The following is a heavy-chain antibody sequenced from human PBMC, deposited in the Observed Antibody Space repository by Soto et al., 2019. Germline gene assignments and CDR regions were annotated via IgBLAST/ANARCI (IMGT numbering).Heavy chain of an antibody. CDR1: GFTFSSYS. Sequence: GGSLRLSCAASGFTFSSYSMNWVRQAPGKGLEWVSSVSSSSSYIYYADSVKGRFTISRDNAKNSLYLQMNSLRAEDTAVYYCARDDTDFWSGYSTGYYYGMDVWGQGTTVTVSS. V-gene: IGHV3-21*01. J-gene: IGHJ6*02. CDR3: ARDDTDFWSGYSTGYYYGMDV. CDR2: VSSSSSYI. D-gene: IGHD3-3*01.